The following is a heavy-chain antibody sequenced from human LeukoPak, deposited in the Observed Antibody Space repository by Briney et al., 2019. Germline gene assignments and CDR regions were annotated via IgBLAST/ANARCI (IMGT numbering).Heavy chain of an antibody. J-gene: IGHJ4*02. CDR2: ISPNSADI. V-gene: IGHV3-11*01. CDR1: GFTFTDVY. CDR3: SRDPRSLDY. Sequence: GGSLRLSCAASGFTFTDVYMSWIRQSPGKGLEWLAYISPNSADISYADSVKGRFTISRDNAKNSLYLQVNSLRVEDTGIYYCSRDPRSLDYWGQGALVTVSS.